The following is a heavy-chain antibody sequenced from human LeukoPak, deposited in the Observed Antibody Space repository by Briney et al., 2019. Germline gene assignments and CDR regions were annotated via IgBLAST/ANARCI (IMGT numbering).Heavy chain of an antibody. V-gene: IGHV4-4*07. J-gene: IGHJ4*02. Sequence: SETLSLTCTVSGGSISSYYWSWIRQPAGKGLEWIGRIYTSGGTNCNPSLKSRVTISVDTSKNQFSLKLSSVTAADTAVYYCASSPLNWGQGTLDTVSS. CDR1: GGSISSYY. CDR3: ASSPLN. CDR2: IYTSGGT.